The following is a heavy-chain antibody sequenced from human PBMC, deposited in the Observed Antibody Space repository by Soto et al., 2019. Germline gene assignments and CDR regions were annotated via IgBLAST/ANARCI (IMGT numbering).Heavy chain of an antibody. CDR1: GGSISSYY. Sequence: KTSETLSLTCTVSGGSISSYYWTWIRQPPGKGLEWIGYIYYRGSTNYNPSLKSRVTISVDTSKNQFSLKLSSVTAADTAVYYCARRYGGNLDYWGQGTLVTVSS. V-gene: IGHV4-59*08. CDR2: IYYRGST. CDR3: ARRYGGNLDY. J-gene: IGHJ4*02. D-gene: IGHD1-26*01.